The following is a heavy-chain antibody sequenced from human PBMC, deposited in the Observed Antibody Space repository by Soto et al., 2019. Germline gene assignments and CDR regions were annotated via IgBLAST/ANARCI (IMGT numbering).Heavy chain of an antibody. V-gene: IGHV4-59*01. CDR1: GGSMSRYF. CDR2: IYKDGSA. J-gene: IGHJ4*02. Sequence: SETLSLTCSGSGGSMSRYFWNGIRQPPGKVLEWIGYIYKDGSADYKPSLKSRLTISIDTSKNHFSLNLRSVTAADTAVYYCAREDSSGWVYYFDYWGQGTLVTVS. D-gene: IGHD6-19*01. CDR3: AREDSSGWVYYFDY.